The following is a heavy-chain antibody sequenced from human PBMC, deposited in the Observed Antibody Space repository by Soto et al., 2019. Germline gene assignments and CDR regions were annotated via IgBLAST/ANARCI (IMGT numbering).Heavy chain of an antibody. D-gene: IGHD3-10*01. Sequence: EVQLVESGGGLVQPGGSLRLSCAASGFTFSSYWMSWVRQAPGKGLEWVANIKQDGSEKYYVDSVKGRFTISRDNAKNPLYLQMNSLRSEDTAVYYWARDCGITMVRGPIDYWGQGTLVTVSS. CDR1: GFTFSSYW. CDR2: IKQDGSEK. V-gene: IGHV3-7*05. CDR3: ARDCGITMVRGPIDY. J-gene: IGHJ4*02.